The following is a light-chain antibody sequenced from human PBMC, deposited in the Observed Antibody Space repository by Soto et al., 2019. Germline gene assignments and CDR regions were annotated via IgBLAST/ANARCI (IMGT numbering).Light chain of an antibody. CDR3: QSYDSSLSGVV. Sequence: SVLTQPPSVSGAPGQRVTISCTGSSSNIGAGYDVQWYQQLPGTAPKVLIYGNSNRPSGVPDRFSGSKSGTSASLAITGLQAEDEADYYCQSYDSSLSGVVFGGGTKVTVL. CDR2: GNS. J-gene: IGLJ2*01. V-gene: IGLV1-40*01. CDR1: SSNIGAGYD.